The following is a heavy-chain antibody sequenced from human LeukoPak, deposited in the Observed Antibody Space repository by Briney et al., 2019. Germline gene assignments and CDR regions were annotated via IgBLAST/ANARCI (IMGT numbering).Heavy chain of an antibody. D-gene: IGHD6-13*01. CDR3: ARDGGEQLVYHWFDP. CDR1: GGSISSYS. CDR2: TYTSGST. J-gene: IGHJ5*02. V-gene: IGHV4-4*07. Sequence: PSETLSLTCTVSGGSISSYSWSWIRQPAGKGLEWIGRTYTSGSTNYNPSLKSRVSMSVDTSKDQFSLKLSSVTAADTAVYYCARDGGEQLVYHWFDPWGQGTLVTVSS.